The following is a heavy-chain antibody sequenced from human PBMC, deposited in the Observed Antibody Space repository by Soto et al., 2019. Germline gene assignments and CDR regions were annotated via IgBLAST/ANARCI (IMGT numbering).Heavy chain of an antibody. J-gene: IGHJ4*02. CDR3: ASPSYGSGSFY. CDR1: GYTFTNYL. V-gene: IGHV1-3*01. D-gene: IGHD3-10*01. CDR2: INAGNGNT. Sequence: QVQLVQSGAEVKKPGASVKVSCKASGYTFTNYLLHWVRQAPGQRLEWMGWINAGNGNTNYSQKFQGRVTLTRDTSASTAYMELSSLRSEDTAVYYCASPSYGSGSFYWGQGTLVTVSS.